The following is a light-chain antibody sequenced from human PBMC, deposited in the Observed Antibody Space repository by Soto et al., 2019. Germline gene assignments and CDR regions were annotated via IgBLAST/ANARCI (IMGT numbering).Light chain of an antibody. CDR3: SSYTSSATLV. CDR2: DVT. V-gene: IGLV2-14*01. Sequence: QSVLTQPASVSGSPGQSITISCTGTSSDIGGYDFVSWYQQHPGKAPRLMIYDVTNRPSGGSNRFSGSKSGNTASLAISGLQTEDEANYYCSSYTSSATLVFGGGTMTVL. CDR1: SSDIGGYDF. J-gene: IGLJ2*01.